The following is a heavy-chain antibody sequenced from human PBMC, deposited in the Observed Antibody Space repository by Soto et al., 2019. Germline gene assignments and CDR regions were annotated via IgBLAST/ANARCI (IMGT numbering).Heavy chain of an antibody. CDR3: ARVGGSGSYLNFDY. Sequence: ASVKVSCKASGYTFTGYYMHWVRQAPGQGLEWMGWINPNSGGTNYAQKFQGWVTMTRDTSISTAYMELSRLRSDDTAVYYCARVGGSGSYLNFDYWGQGTLVTV. CDR1: GYTFTGYY. V-gene: IGHV1-2*04. J-gene: IGHJ4*02. D-gene: IGHD1-26*01. CDR2: INPNSGGT.